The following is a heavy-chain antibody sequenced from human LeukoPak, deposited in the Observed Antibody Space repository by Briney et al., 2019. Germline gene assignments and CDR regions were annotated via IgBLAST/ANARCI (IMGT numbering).Heavy chain of an antibody. CDR2: IYYSGST. D-gene: IGHD6-13*01. Sequence: SETLSLTCTVSGGSLSSYYWSWIRQPPGKGLEWIGYIYYSGSTNYNPSLKSRVTISVDTSKNQFSLKLSSVTAADTAVYYCARGTYSSSPDYWGQGTLVTVSS. J-gene: IGHJ4*02. CDR3: ARGTYSSSPDY. CDR1: GGSLSSYY. V-gene: IGHV4-59*12.